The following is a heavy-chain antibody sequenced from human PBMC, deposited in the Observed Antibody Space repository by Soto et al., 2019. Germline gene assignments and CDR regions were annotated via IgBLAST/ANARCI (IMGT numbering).Heavy chain of an antibody. J-gene: IGHJ4*02. D-gene: IGHD3-22*01. Sequence: QVPLVQSGAEVKKPGSSVKVSCKASGGTFSRSAINWVRQAPGQGLEWMGGIIPVFGKANYAQKFQGRVTITADESTNTGYMELRSLTSEDTAVYYCARDGTLYDTGAYYYVYWGQGSLVTVSS. V-gene: IGHV1-69*01. CDR2: IIPVFGKA. CDR1: GGTFSRSA. CDR3: ARDGTLYDTGAYYYVY.